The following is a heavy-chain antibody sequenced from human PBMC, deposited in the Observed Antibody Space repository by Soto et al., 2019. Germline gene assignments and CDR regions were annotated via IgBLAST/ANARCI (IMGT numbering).Heavy chain of an antibody. Sequence: GGYLRLSCAASGFTFSSYAMSLVRQAPGKGLEWVSAISGSGGSTYYADSVKGRVTISRDNSKNTLYLQMNSLRAEDKAVYYCAKDFEDSSSVSHYWGQGSLVTVSS. CDR3: AKDFEDSSSVSHY. CDR2: ISGSGGST. CDR1: GFTFSSYA. J-gene: IGHJ4*02. D-gene: IGHD6-6*01. V-gene: IGHV3-23*01.